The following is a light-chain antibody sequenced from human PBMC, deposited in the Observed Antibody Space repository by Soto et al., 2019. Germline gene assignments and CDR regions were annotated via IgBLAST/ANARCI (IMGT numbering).Light chain of an antibody. CDR3: SSYTTSSTVV. Sequence: QSVLTQPASVFGSRGQSITISCTGTSSDVGGYNFVSWYQQHPGKAPKLMIYEVSSRPSEVSNRFSGSKSGNTASLTISGLQPEDEADYYCSSYTTSSTVVFGTGTKVTVL. J-gene: IGLJ1*01. CDR2: EVS. CDR1: SSDVGGYNF. V-gene: IGLV2-14*03.